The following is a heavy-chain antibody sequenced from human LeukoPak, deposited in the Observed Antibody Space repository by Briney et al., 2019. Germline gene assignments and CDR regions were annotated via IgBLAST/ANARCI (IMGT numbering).Heavy chain of an antibody. D-gene: IGHD3-3*01. V-gene: IGHV3-23*01. CDR2: ISGSGGST. CDR3: AIFSKYYDFWSGSYYFDY. J-gene: IGHJ4*02. CDR1: GFTFSSYA. Sequence: GGSLRLSCAASGFTFSSYAMSWVRQAPGKGLEWVSAISGSGGSTYYADSVKGRFTISRDSSKNTLYLQMNSLRAEDTAVYYCAIFSKYYDFWSGSYYFDYWGQGTLVTVSS.